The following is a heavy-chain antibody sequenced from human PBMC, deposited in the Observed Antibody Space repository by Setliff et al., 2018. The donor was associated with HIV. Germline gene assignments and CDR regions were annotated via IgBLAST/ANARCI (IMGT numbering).Heavy chain of an antibody. CDR1: GGSFSGYY. Sequence: KTSETLSLTCAVYGGSFSGYYWSWIRQPPGKGLEWIGEINHSGSTNYNPSLKSRVTISVDTSKNQFSVRLSSVTAADTAVYYCATRDCGDDCYFDYWGQGTLVTVSS. V-gene: IGHV4-34*01. CDR2: INHSGST. J-gene: IGHJ4*02. CDR3: ATRDCGDDCYFDY. D-gene: IGHD2-21*01.